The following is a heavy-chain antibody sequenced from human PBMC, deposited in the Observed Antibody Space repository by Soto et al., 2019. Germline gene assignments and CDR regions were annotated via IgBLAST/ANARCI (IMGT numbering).Heavy chain of an antibody. CDR3: AREHGFSYGLNYFDP. J-gene: IGHJ5*02. D-gene: IGHD5-18*01. CDR2: MYHSGST. V-gene: IGHV4-30-2*02. Sequence: PSETLSLTCAVSGGSISSGGYSWSWIRQPPGKGLEWIGYMYHSGSTNYNPSLKSRVTISVDTSKNQFSLNLSSATAADTAVYYCAREHGFSYGLNYFDPWGQGTLVTVSS. CDR1: GGSISSGGYS.